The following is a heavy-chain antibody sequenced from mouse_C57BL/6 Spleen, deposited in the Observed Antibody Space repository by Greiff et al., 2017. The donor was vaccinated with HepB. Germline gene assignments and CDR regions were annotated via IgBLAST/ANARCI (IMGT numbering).Heavy chain of an antibody. D-gene: IGHD4-1*01. V-gene: IGHV1-62-2*01. CDR3: ARHEDDELTGGYFDY. Sequence: QVQLQQSGAELVKPGASVKLSCKASGYTFTEYTIHWVKQRSGQGLEWIGWFYPGSGSIKYNEKFKDKATLTEDKSSSTVYMELSRLTSEDSAVYCCARHEDDELTGGYFDYWGQGTTLTVSS. CDR1: GYTFTEYT. CDR2: FYPGSGSI. J-gene: IGHJ2*01.